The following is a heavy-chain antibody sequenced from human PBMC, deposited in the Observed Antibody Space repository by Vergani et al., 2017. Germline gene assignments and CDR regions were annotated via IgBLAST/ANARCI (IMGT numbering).Heavy chain of an antibody. D-gene: IGHD2-8*02. J-gene: IGHJ4*02. V-gene: IGHV4-34*01. CDR1: GGSFSGYY. CDR3: ARVWSHTRLGYFDY. CDR2: INHSGST. Sequence: QVQLQQWGAGLLKPSETLSLTCAVYGGSFSGYYWSWIRQPPGKGLEWIGEINHSGSTNCNPSLKSRVTISVDTSKNQFSLKLSSVTAADTAVYYCARVWSHTRLGYFDYWGQGNLVTVSS.